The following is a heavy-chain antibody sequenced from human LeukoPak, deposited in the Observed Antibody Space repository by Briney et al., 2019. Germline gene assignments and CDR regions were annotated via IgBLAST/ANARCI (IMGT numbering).Heavy chain of an antibody. Sequence: GGSLRLSCAASGFTFSSYAMHWVRQAPGKGLEWVAVISYDGSNKYYADSVKGRFTISRDNSKNTLYLQMNSLRAEDTAVYYCAYYDFWSGYPSRDYWGQGTLVTVSS. CDR2: ISYDGSNK. CDR1: GFTFSSYA. D-gene: IGHD3-3*01. CDR3: AYYDFWSGYPSRDY. J-gene: IGHJ4*02. V-gene: IGHV3-30-3*01.